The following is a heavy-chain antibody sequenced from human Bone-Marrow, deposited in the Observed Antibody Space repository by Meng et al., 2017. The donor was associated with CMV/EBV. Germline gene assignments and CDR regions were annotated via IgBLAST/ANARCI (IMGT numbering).Heavy chain of an antibody. D-gene: IGHD4-23*01. J-gene: IGHJ4*02. Sequence: ASVKVSCKASGYTFTSYGISWVRQAPGQGLEWMGWISAYNGNTNYAQKFQGRVTITADKSTSTAYMELSSLRSEDTAVYYCAVGGPVVTGYWGQGTLVTVSS. CDR1: GYTFTSYG. CDR3: AVGGPVVTGY. V-gene: IGHV1-18*01. CDR2: ISAYNGNT.